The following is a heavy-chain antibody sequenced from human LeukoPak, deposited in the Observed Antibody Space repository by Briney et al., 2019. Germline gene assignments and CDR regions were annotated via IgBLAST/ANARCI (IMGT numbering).Heavy chain of an antibody. D-gene: IGHD6-13*01. CDR2: INHSGST. J-gene: IGHJ4*02. Sequence: SETLSLTCAVYGGSFSGYYWSWIRQPPGKGLEWIGEINHSGSTNYNPSLKSRVTISVDTSKDQFSLKLSSVTAADTAVYYCARGSPTDSSSCYTLDYWGQGTLVTVSS. CDR3: ARGSPTDSSSCYTLDY. V-gene: IGHV4-34*01. CDR1: GGSFSGYY.